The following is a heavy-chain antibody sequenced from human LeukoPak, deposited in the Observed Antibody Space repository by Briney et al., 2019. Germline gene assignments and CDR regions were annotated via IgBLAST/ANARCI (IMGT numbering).Heavy chain of an antibody. J-gene: IGHJ4*02. CDR1: GYTFTSYD. CDR3: ARSWIHDFWSGLIKPRTYFDY. CDR2: MNPNSGNT. D-gene: IGHD3-3*01. V-gene: IGHV1-8*01. Sequence: ASVKVSCKASGYTFTSYDINWVRQANGPGHEWMGWMNPNSGNTGYAQKFQGRVTMTRNTSISTAYMELSSLRSEDTAVYYCARSWIHDFWSGLIKPRTYFDYWGRGTLVTVSS.